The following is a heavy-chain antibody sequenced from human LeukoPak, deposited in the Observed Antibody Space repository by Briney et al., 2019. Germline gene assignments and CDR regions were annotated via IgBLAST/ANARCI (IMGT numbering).Heavy chain of an antibody. CDR3: ARVFSRGVSGDY. D-gene: IGHD3-10*01. Sequence: GASVKVSCKASGYTFTSYDINWVRQATGQGLEWMGWMNPNSDNTGYAQKFQGRVTMTRNTSISTAYMELSILRSEDTAVYYCARVFSRGVSGDYWGQGTLVTVSS. J-gene: IGHJ4*02. CDR2: MNPNSDNT. CDR1: GYTFTSYD. V-gene: IGHV1-8*01.